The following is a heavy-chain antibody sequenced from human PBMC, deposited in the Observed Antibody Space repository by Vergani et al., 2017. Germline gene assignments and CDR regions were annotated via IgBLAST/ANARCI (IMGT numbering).Heavy chain of an antibody. V-gene: IGHV4-38-2*02. CDR2: VFHSGSA. CDR1: GYSISRGYY. J-gene: IGHJ3*02. CDR3: ARQFRVSKGVGAFET. D-gene: IGHD3-16*01. Sequence: QVQLQESGPGLVKPSETLSLTCSVSGYSISRGYYWGWIRQPPGKGLEWIATVFHSGSAYYTPSLRRRVTISVETSKNQFSLRLTTLTAADTAVYYCARQFRVSKGVGAFETWGRGTEVSVSS.